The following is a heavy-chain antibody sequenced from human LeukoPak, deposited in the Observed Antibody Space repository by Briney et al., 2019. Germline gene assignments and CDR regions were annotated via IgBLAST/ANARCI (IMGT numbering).Heavy chain of an antibody. J-gene: IGHJ3*02. Sequence: GGSLRLSCAASGFTFSSYAMHWVRQAPGKGLEWVAVISYDGSNKYYADSVKGRFTISRDNSKNTLYLQMNSLRAEDTAVYYCASEIVVVTDHDAFDIWGQGTMVTVSS. V-gene: IGHV3-30-3*01. CDR2: ISYDGSNK. CDR3: ASEIVVVTDHDAFDI. CDR1: GFTFSSYA. D-gene: IGHD2-21*02.